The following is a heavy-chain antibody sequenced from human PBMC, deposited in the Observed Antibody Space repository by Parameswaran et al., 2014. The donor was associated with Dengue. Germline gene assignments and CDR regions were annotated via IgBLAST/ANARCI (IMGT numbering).Heavy chain of an antibody. J-gene: IGHJ5*02. Sequence: VRQMPGKGLEWMGIIYPGDSDTRYSPSFQGQVTISADKSISTAYLQWSSLKASDTAMYYCARQVTSEFDPWGQGTLVTVSS. D-gene: IGHD2-21*02. V-gene: IGHV5-51*01. CDR3: ARQVTSEFDP. CDR2: IYPGDSDT.